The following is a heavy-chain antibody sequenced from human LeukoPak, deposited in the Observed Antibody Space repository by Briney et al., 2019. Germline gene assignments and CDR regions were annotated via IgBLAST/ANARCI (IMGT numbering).Heavy chain of an antibody. CDR3: ARRSSGWYRYDY. D-gene: IGHD6-19*01. V-gene: IGHV4-61*02. Sequence: SETLSLTCSVSGDSISSGSFYWSWIRQPAGRGLEWIGRIYPSGSTNYNPSLKSRVTISLDTSKNQFSLKLSSVTAADTAVYYCARRSSGWYRYDYWGQGTLVTVSS. CDR1: GDSISSGSFY. J-gene: IGHJ4*02. CDR2: IYPSGST.